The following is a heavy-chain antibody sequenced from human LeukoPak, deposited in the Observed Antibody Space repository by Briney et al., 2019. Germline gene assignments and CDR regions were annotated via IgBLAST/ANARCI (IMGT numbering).Heavy chain of an antibody. J-gene: IGHJ3*02. V-gene: IGHV3-49*03. D-gene: IGHD3-22*01. Sequence: PGGSLRLSCTASGFTFGDYAMSWFRQAPGKGLEWVGFIRSKAYGGTTEYAASVKGRFTISRDDSKSIAYLQMNSLKTEDTAVYYCTSLRSGYHQSDAFDIWSQGTMVTVSS. CDR1: GFTFGDYA. CDR3: TSLRSGYHQSDAFDI. CDR2: IRSKAYGGTT.